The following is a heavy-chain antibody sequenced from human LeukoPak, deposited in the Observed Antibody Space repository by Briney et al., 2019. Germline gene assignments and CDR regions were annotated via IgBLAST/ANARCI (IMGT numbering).Heavy chain of an antibody. CDR2: INPSGGST. CDR3: ARDPPEYCSSTSCYADG. V-gene: IGHV1-46*01. CDR1: GYTFTSYY. Sequence: ASVKVSCKASGYTFTSYYMHWVRQAPGQGLEWMGIINPSGGSTSYAQKFQGRVTMTRDTSTSTVYMELSSLRSEDTAVYYCARDPPEYCSSTSCYADGWGQGTLVTVSS. D-gene: IGHD2-2*01. J-gene: IGHJ4*02.